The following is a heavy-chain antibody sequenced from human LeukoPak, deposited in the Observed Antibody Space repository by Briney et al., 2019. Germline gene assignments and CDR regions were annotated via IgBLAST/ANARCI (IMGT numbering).Heavy chain of an antibody. CDR1: GYTFTSYG. V-gene: IGHV1-18*01. CDR3: ARARAITMVRGVIPPWFDP. D-gene: IGHD3-10*01. Sequence: ASVKVSCKASGYTFTSYGISWVRQAPGQGLEWVGWISAYNGNTNYAQKLQGRVTMTTDTSTSTAYMELRSLRSDDTAVYYCARARAITMVRGVIPPWFDPWGQGTLVTVSS. CDR2: ISAYNGNT. J-gene: IGHJ5*02.